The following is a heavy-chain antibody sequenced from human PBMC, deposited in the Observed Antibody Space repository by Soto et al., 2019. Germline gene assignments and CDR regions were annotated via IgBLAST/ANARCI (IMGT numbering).Heavy chain of an antibody. CDR1: GGSISSYY. CDR3: AVQLDLGAFDI. CDR2: IYYSGST. V-gene: IGHV4-59*08. J-gene: IGHJ3*02. Sequence: QVQLQESGPGLVKPSETLFLTCTVSGGSISSYYWSWIRQPPGKGLEWIGYIYYSGSTYYNPSLKSRVTISVDTSKNQFSLKLSSVTAADTAVYYCAVQLDLGAFDIWGQGTMVTVSS. D-gene: IGHD1-1*01.